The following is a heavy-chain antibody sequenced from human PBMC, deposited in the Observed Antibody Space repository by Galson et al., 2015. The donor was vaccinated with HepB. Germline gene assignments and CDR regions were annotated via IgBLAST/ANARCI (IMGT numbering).Heavy chain of an antibody. Sequence: ETLSLTCTVSGGSISSSSFYWGWIRQPPGQGLEWIGSIYYSGSTYYNSSLKSRVTISVDTSKNQFSLNLSSVTAADTAVYYCARGGSGYDFSWFDSWGLGTLVTVSS. V-gene: IGHV4-39*07. CDR2: IYYSGST. D-gene: IGHD5-12*01. CDR1: GGSISSSSFY. CDR3: ARGGSGYDFSWFDS. J-gene: IGHJ5*01.